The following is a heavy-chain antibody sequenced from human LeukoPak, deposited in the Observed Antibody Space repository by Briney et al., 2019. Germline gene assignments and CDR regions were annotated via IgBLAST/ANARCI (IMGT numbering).Heavy chain of an antibody. J-gene: IGHJ4*02. CDR2: IFYSGTT. V-gene: IGHV4-39*01. CDR3: ARLGYSGGSNWYYFDF. CDR1: GDSISNNRYY. Sequence: SETLSLTCTVSGDSISNNRYYWAWLRQPPGQGLEWIGSIFYSGTTYYNSSLKTRATISVDTSKNQFSLSLSSVTAAETAVYYCARLGYSGGSNWYYFDFWGQGTLVTVSS. D-gene: IGHD5-18*01.